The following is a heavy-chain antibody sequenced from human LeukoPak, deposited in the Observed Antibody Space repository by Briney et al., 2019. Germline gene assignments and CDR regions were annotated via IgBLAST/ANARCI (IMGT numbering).Heavy chain of an antibody. J-gene: IGHJ3*02. CDR2: ISDSGNT. Sequence: GGSLRLSCAASGFTLSSYAMSWVRQAPGKGLEWVSAISDSGNTYHADSVKGRFTISRDSSKNTLFLQMNRLRPEDAAVYYCARNNYYDSSGYQYDAFDIWGQGTMVTVSS. CDR1: GFTLSSYA. V-gene: IGHV3-23*01. CDR3: ARNNYYDSSGYQYDAFDI. D-gene: IGHD3-22*01.